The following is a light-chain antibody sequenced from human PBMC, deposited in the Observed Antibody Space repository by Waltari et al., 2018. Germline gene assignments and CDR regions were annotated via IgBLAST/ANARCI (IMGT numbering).Light chain of an antibody. J-gene: IGLJ1*01. CDR1: SPNIGSTS. CDR3: ASWDDSLNGLV. V-gene: IGLV1-44*01. CDR2: NNN. Sequence: QSVLTQPPSASGTPGQRVTVSCSGSSPNIGSTSVTWYQHLPGTAPKLLIYNNNEWPSGVPDRFSASKSGTSASLAISGLQSEDEADYYCASWDDSLNGLVFGTGTKVIAL.